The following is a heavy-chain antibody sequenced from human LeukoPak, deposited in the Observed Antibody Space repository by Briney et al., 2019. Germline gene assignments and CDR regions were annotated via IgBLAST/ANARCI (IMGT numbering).Heavy chain of an antibody. Sequence: GASVKVSCKASGYTFTSYDINWVRQATGQGLEWMGWMNPNSGNTGYAQKFQGRVTITRNTSISTAYMELSSLRSEDTAVYYCARAVEQWLGGHAFDIWGQGTMVTVSS. J-gene: IGHJ3*02. CDR1: GYTFTSYD. V-gene: IGHV1-8*03. CDR3: ARAVEQWLGGHAFDI. D-gene: IGHD6-19*01. CDR2: MNPNSGNT.